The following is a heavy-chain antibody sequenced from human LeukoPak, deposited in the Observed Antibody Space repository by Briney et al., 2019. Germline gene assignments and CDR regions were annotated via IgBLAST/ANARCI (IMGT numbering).Heavy chain of an antibody. CDR1: GGSISSSGYY. Sequence: SETLSLTCTVSGGSISSSGYYWGWIRQPPGKGLEWIGYIYYSGSTYYNPSLKSRVTISVDTSKNQFSLKLSSVTAADTAVYYCARDRSHYYDSSGYKTYYYSGMDVWGQGTTVTVSS. J-gene: IGHJ6*02. D-gene: IGHD3-22*01. CDR3: ARDRSHYYDSSGYKTYYYSGMDV. V-gene: IGHV4-31*03. CDR2: IYYSGST.